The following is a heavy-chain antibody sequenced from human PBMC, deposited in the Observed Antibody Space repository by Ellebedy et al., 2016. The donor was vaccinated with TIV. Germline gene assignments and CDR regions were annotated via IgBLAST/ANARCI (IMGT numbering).Heavy chain of an antibody. J-gene: IGHJ4*02. D-gene: IGHD3-10*01. CDR3: ARGSPGPAD. CDR2: LNSDRTTT. V-gene: IGHV3-74*01. CDR1: GFTLSGYR. Sequence: PGGSLRLSCAASGFTLSGYRIHWVRQTPGKGLVWVSLLNSDRTTTTYADSVKGRFTIARDDAKNTLHLQMDSLRDEDTAVYYCARGSPGPADWGQGTLVTVSS.